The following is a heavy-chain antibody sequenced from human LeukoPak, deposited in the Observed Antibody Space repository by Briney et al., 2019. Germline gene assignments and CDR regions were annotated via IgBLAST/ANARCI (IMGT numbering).Heavy chain of an antibody. Sequence: SETLSLTCTVSGGSISSYYWSWIRQPAGKGLEWIGRIYTSGSTNYNPSLKSRVTISVDTSKNQFSLKLSSVTAADTAVYYCARAGTTQRTNKRRYNWFDPWGQGTLVTVSS. CDR1: GGSISSYY. CDR3: ARAGTTQRTNKRRYNWFDP. CDR2: IYTSGST. J-gene: IGHJ5*02. V-gene: IGHV4-4*07. D-gene: IGHD2/OR15-2a*01.